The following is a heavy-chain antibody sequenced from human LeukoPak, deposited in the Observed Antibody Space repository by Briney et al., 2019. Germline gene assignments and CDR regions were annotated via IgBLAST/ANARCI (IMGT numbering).Heavy chain of an antibody. V-gene: IGHV3-23*01. D-gene: IGHD3-10*01. CDR1: GFTFSSYA. J-gene: IGHJ4*02. CDR2: ISRSGDST. CDR3: ATPSLGSGSSGSVLNY. Sequence: GGSLRLSCAASGFTFSSYAITWVRQAPGKGLEWVSSISRSGDSTYYADSVRGRFTISGDNSKNTLDLQMSSLRAEDTAVYYCATPSLGSGSSGSVLNYWGQGTLVTVSS.